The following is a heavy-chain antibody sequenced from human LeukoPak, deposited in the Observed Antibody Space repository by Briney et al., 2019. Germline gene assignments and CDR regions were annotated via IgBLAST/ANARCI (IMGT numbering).Heavy chain of an antibody. J-gene: IGHJ4*02. CDR2: ISSNGGDT. CDR1: GFTFSSYA. CDR3: ARERGSSGWTFDY. V-gene: IGHV3-64*01. Sequence: VGSLRLSCAASGFTFSSYAMHWGRQAPGKGLEYVSAISSNGGDTYYANSVKGRFTISRDNSKNTLYLQMGSLRGEDMAVYYCARERGSSGWTFDYWGQGTLVTVSS. D-gene: IGHD6-19*01.